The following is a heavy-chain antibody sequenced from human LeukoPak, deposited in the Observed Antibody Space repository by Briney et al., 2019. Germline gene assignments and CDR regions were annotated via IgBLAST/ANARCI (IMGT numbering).Heavy chain of an antibody. J-gene: IGHJ3*02. CDR2: IIPILGIA. CDR3: ARERDDSGDAFDI. Sequence: GASVKVSYKASGGTFSSYAISWVRQAPGQGLEWMGRIIPILGIANYAQKFQGRVTITTDESTSTAYMELSSLRSEDTAVYYCARERDDSGDAFDIWGQGTMVTVSS. D-gene: IGHD3-22*01. V-gene: IGHV1-69*04. CDR1: GGTFSSYA.